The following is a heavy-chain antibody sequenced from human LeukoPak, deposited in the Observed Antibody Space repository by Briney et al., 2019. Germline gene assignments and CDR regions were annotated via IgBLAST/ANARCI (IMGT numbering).Heavy chain of an antibody. J-gene: IGHJ4*02. D-gene: IGHD4-23*01. V-gene: IGHV3-30-3*01. CDR1: GFTFSSYA. CDR2: VSYDGSIE. CDR3: ARTENGGNSYYFDY. Sequence: GGCLRLTCAASGFTFSSYAMHWVRQAPGKGLEWVAVVSYDGSIEYYADSVKGRFTISRDNSKNTLYVEMNSLRDEDTAVYYCARTENGGNSYYFDYWGQGTLVTVSS.